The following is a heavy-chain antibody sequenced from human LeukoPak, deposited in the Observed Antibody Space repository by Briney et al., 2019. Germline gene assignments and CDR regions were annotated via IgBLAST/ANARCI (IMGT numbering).Heavy chain of an antibody. J-gene: IGHJ6*03. D-gene: IGHD3-10*01. CDR2: ISNVGRDT. V-gene: IGHV3-30*18. CDR3: AKIFGKEYYYYYMDV. Sequence: PAGRSLRLSCAASGFTFSTYAMHWVRQAPAKGLEWVAVISNVGRDTYYADSVKGRFTISRDNSKNTLYLQMNSLRAEDTAVYYCAKIFGKEYYYYYMDVWGKGTTVTVSS. CDR1: GFTFSTYA.